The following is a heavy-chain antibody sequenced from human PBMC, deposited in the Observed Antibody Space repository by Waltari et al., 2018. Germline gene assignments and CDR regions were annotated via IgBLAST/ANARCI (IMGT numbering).Heavy chain of an antibody. Sequence: QVQLQQWGAGLLKPSETLSLTCAVYGGSFSGYYWSWIRQPPGKGLEWIGEINHSGSTNYNPSLKSRVTISVDTSKNQFSLKLSSVTAADTAVYYCAMDGYNSPDAFDIWGQGTMVTVSS. D-gene: IGHD5-12*01. CDR2: INHSGST. CDR3: AMDGYNSPDAFDI. CDR1: GGSFSGYY. V-gene: IGHV4-34*01. J-gene: IGHJ3*02.